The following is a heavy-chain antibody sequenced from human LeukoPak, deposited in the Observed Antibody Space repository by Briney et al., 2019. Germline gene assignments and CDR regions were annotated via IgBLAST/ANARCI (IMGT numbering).Heavy chain of an antibody. V-gene: IGHV3-66*02. CDR2: IYSGGST. Sequence: PGGSLRLSCAASGFTVSTNYMSWVRQAPGKGLEWISVIYSGGSTSYADSVKGRFTISRDNSKNTLYLQMNSLRAEDTAVYYCASGRVVPAAINFDYWGQGTLVTVSS. J-gene: IGHJ4*02. CDR3: ASGRVVPAAINFDY. CDR1: GFTVSTNY. D-gene: IGHD2-2*01.